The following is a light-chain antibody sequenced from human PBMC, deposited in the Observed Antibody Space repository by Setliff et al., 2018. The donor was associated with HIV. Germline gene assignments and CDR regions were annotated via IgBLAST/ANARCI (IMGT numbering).Light chain of an antibody. Sequence: QSALPQPPSASGTPGQRVIMSCSGSSSNTGSNTVNWYQQLPGRAPKLLIYSNNQRPSGVPDRFSGSKSGTSASLVISGLQSADEADYYCASWDDTLNGLVFGTGTKVTVL. CDR3: ASWDDTLNGLV. V-gene: IGLV1-44*01. CDR1: SSNTGSNT. CDR2: SNN. J-gene: IGLJ1*01.